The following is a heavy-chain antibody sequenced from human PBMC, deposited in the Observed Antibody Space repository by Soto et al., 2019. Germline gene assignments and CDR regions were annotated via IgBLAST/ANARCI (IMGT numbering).Heavy chain of an antibody. J-gene: IGHJ2*01. D-gene: IGHD6-19*01. V-gene: IGHV1-69*12. CDR1: RGTFSSYA. CDR3: AQTLGLAVAGPGRFDL. CDR2: IIPIFGTA. Sequence: QVQLVQSGAEVKKPGSSVKVSCKASRGTFSSYAISWVRQAPGQGLEWMGGIIPIFGTANYAQKFQGRVTITADESTSXAYMELSSLRSEDTAVYYCAQTLGLAVAGPGRFDLWGRGTLVTVSS.